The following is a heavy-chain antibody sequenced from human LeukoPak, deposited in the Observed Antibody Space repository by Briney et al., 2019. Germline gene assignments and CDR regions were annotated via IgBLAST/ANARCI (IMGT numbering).Heavy chain of an antibody. J-gene: IGHJ4*02. Sequence: SETLSLTCTVSGGSISSSYSWGWIRQPPGKGLEWIGNIYYSGSTYYNSSLKSRVTISVDTSKNQFSLKLSSVTTSDTAIYYCASTKLGYGSGWHWGQGTLVTVSS. CDR2: IYYSGST. V-gene: IGHV4-39*01. CDR3: ASTKLGYGSGWH. D-gene: IGHD6-19*01. CDR1: GGSISSSYS.